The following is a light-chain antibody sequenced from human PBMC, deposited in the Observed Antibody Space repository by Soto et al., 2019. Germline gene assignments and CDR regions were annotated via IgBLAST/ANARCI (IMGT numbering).Light chain of an antibody. CDR3: QQRFTSPHT. V-gene: IGKV1-39*01. J-gene: IGKJ2*01. Sequence: DIQMTQSPSSLSASVGGRVTITCRASQTISTYLNWYQQTPGRAPALLISAASTLQSGVPSRFSGSGSGTEFTLTISSLQPQDFATYYCQQRFTSPHTFGQGTKLEIK. CDR1: QTISTY. CDR2: AAS.